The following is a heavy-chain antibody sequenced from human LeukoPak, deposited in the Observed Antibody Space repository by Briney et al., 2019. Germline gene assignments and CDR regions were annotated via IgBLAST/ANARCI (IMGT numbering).Heavy chain of an antibody. CDR2: ISGSGGST. D-gene: IGHD3-22*01. CDR1: GFTFSSYA. V-gene: IGHV3-23*01. Sequence: EGSLRLSCAASGFTFSSYAMSWVRHAPGKGLEWVSAISGSGGSTYYADSVKGRFTISRDNSKNTLYLQMNSLRAEDTAVYYCAKDLDYYDSSGSDYWGQGTLVTVSS. CDR3: AKDLDYYDSSGSDY. J-gene: IGHJ4*02.